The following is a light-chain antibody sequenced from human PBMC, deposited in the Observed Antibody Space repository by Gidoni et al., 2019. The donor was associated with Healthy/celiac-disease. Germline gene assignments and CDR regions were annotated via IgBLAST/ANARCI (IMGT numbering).Light chain of an antibody. V-gene: IGKV2-30*02. CDR3: MQGKYWPWS. J-gene: IGKJ1*01. Sequence: DLVLTQSPLSLSVTVGHSASISCGPSQSLEHTDGYTYMNWFQQKPGRSPRRLIYNVSARDSGVPDRFSGSGSGSNFTLKISRVEAEDVGIYYCMQGKYWPWSFGQGTKVELK. CDR2: NVS. CDR1: QSLEHTDGYTY.